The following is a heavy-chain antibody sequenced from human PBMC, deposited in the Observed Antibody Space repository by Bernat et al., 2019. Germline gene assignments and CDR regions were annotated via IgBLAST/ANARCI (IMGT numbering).Heavy chain of an antibody. D-gene: IGHD3-16*01. CDR3: ARDSDLGELLLWYFDL. CDR1: GFTFSSYG. J-gene: IGHJ2*01. Sequence: QVQLVESGGGVVQPGRSLRLSCAASGFTFSSYGMHWVRQAPGKGLERVAVIWYDGSNKYYADSVKGRFTISRDNSKNTLYLQMNSLRAEDTAVYYCARDSDLGELLLWYFDLWGRGTLVTVSS. V-gene: IGHV3-33*01. CDR2: IWYDGSNK.